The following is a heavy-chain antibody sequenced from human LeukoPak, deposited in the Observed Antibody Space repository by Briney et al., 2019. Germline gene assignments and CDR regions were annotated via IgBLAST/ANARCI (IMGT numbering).Heavy chain of an antibody. CDR3: ARDSSSWGNYGMAV. D-gene: IGHD6-13*01. CDR1: GYTFTGYY. J-gene: IGHJ6*02. Sequence: ASVKVSCKASGYTFTGYYMHWVRQAPGQGLEWMGWINPNSGGTNYAQKFQGRVTMTRDTSISTAYMELSRLRSDDTAVYYCARDSSSWGNYGMAVWGQGTTVTVSS. V-gene: IGHV1-2*02. CDR2: INPNSGGT.